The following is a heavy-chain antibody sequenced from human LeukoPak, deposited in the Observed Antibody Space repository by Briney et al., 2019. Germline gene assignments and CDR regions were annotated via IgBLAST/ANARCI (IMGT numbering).Heavy chain of an antibody. CDR3: ARVGSTWYRGFEY. Sequence: GGSLRLSCAASGFTFSSYAMSWVRQAPGKGLEWVSYISSSSCTIYYADSVKGRFTISRDNAKNSLYLQMNSLRDEDTAVYYCARVGSTWYRGFEYWGQGTLVTVSS. D-gene: IGHD6-13*01. CDR2: ISSSSCTI. CDR1: GFTFSSYA. J-gene: IGHJ4*02. V-gene: IGHV3-48*02.